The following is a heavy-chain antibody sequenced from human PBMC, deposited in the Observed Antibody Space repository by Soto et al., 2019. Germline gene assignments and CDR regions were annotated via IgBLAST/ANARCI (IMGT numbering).Heavy chain of an antibody. D-gene: IGHD4-17*01. CDR3: ARPHDYGDYLVYSDYYMDV. CDR2: IYSGGST. Sequence: GGSLRLSCAASGFTVSSNYMSWVRQAPGKGLEWVSVIYSGGSTYYADSVKGRFTISRDNSKNTLYLQMNSLRAEDTAVYYCARPHDYGDYLVYSDYYMDVWGKGTTVTVSS. CDR1: GFTVSSNY. J-gene: IGHJ6*03. V-gene: IGHV3-66*04.